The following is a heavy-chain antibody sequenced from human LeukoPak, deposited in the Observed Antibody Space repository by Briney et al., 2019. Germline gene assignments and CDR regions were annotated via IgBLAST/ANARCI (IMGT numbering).Heavy chain of an antibody. CDR1: GYTFTSYD. CDR3: ARGILYGYCSSTSCYVVDY. Sequence: ASVKVSCKASGYTFTSYDINWVRRATGQGLEWMGWMNPNSGNTGYAQEFQGRVTMTRNTSISTAYMELSSLRSEDTAVYYCARGILYGYCSSTSCYVVDYWGQGTLVTVSS. CDR2: MNPNSGNT. D-gene: IGHD2-2*01. J-gene: IGHJ4*02. V-gene: IGHV1-8*01.